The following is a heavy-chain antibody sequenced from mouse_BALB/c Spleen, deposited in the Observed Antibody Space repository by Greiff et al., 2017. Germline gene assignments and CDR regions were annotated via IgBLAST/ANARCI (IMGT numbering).Heavy chain of an antibody. CDR3: AYYGSSQFLFDD. J-gene: IGHJ2*01. CDR2: ISYSGST. CDR1: GYSITSDYA. D-gene: IGHD1-1*01. Sequence: VQLQQSGPGLVKPSQSLSLTCTVTGYSITSDYAWNWIRQFPGNKLEWMGYISYSGSTSYNPSLKSRISITRDTSKNQFFLQLNSVTTEDTATYYCAYYGSSQFLFDDWGQGTTLTVSS. V-gene: IGHV3-2*02.